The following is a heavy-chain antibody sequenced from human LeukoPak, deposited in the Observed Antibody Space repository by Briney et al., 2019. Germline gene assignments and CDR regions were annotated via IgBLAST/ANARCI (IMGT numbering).Heavy chain of an antibody. CDR1: GGSISSYY. J-gene: IGHJ3*02. V-gene: IGHV4-4*07. Sequence: KPSETLSLTCTVSGGSISSYYWSWIRQPAGKGLEWIGRIYTSGSTNYNPSLKSRVTISVDKSKNQFSLKLSSVTAADTAVYYCAREGYYRKSDAFDIWGQGTMVTVSS. CDR3: AREGYYRKSDAFDI. CDR2: IYTSGST. D-gene: IGHD3-3*01.